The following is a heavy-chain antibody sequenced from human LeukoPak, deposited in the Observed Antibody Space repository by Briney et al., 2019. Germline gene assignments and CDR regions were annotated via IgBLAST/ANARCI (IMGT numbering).Heavy chain of an antibody. CDR1: GGSISSYY. Sequence: PSETLSLTCTVSGGSISSYYWSWIRQPPGKGLEWIGYIYYSGSTNYNPSLKSRVTISVGTSKNQFSLKLSSVTAADTAVYYCARHRAYNWFDPWGQGTLVTVSS. J-gene: IGHJ5*02. CDR2: IYYSGST. V-gene: IGHV4-59*08. CDR3: ARHRAYNWFDP.